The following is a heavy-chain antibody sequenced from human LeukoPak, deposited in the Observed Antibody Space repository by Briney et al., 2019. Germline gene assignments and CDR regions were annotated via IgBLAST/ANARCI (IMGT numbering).Heavy chain of an antibody. CDR2: IYPGDSDT. J-gene: IGHJ4*02. Sequence: GESLKISCKGSGYSFTSYWIGWVRQMPGKGLEWMGIIYPGDSDTRYSPSFQGQVTISADKSISTAYLQWSSLKASDTAMYYSASSSSQTGATVDYWGQGTLVTVSS. CDR3: ASSSSQTGATVDY. CDR1: GYSFTSYW. D-gene: IGHD1-26*01. V-gene: IGHV5-51*01.